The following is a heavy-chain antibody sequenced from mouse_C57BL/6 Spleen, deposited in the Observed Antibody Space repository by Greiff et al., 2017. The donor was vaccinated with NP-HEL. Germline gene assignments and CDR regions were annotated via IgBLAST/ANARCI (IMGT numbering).Heavy chain of an antibody. J-gene: IGHJ4*01. CDR3: ARERATYYYGSSEYYYAMDY. V-gene: IGHV1-81*01. Sequence: VQLQQSGAELARPGASVKLSCKASGYTFTSYGISWVKQRTGQGLEWIGEIYPRSGNTYYNEKFKGKATLTADKSSSKAYMELRSLASEDSAVYFCARERATYYYGSSEYYYAMDYWGQGTSVTVSS. D-gene: IGHD1-1*01. CDR2: IYPRSGNT. CDR1: GYTFTSYG.